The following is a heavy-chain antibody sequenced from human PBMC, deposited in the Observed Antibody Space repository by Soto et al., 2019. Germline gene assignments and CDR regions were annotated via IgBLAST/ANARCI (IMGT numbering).Heavy chain of an antibody. CDR2: VFFMGNT. V-gene: IGHV4-39*01. CDR1: GGSVTSGSSY. CDR3: VRLTSRIAAASHGRRNYPDT. J-gene: IGHJ4*02. Sequence: SETLSLTCSVSGGSVTSGSSYWGWVRQAPGKGLEWIGDVFFMGNTWYNADLKARLTISVDTSNDQFSLRLSSVTAADTAFYFCVRLTSRIAAASHGRRNYPDTWGPGPLVTVSS. D-gene: IGHD6-25*01.